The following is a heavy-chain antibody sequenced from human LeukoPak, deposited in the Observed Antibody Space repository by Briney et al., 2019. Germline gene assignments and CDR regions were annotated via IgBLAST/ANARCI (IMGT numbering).Heavy chain of an antibody. Sequence: SETLSLTCTVSGSSISSYYWSWIRQPPGKGLEWIGYIYTSGSTNYNPSPKSRVTISVDASKNQFSLKLSSVTAADTAVYYCARHLPGSFDAFDIWGQGTMVTVSS. D-gene: IGHD1-26*01. V-gene: IGHV4-4*09. CDR2: IYTSGST. J-gene: IGHJ3*02. CDR1: GSSISSYY. CDR3: ARHLPGSFDAFDI.